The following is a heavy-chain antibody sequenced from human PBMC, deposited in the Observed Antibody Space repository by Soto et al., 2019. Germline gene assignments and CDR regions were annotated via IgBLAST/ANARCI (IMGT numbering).Heavy chain of an antibody. V-gene: IGHV3-30*18. CDR2: ISYDGSNK. CDR1: GFTFSSYG. J-gene: IGHJ6*03. Sequence: QVQLVESGGGVVQPGRSLRLSCAASGFTFSSYGMHWVRQAPGKGLEWVAVISYDGSNKYYADSVKGRFTISRDNSKNTLYLQMNSLSAEDTAVYYCAKDAGYCSSTSCYGDINYYYDYMDVWGKGTTVTVSS. CDR3: AKDAGYCSSTSCYGDINYYYDYMDV. D-gene: IGHD2-2*01.